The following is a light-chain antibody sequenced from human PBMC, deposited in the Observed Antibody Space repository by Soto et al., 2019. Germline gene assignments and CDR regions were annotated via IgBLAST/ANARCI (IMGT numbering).Light chain of an antibody. V-gene: IGKV1-8*01. CDR3: QQYYSYPRT. J-gene: IGKJ4*01. CDR2: AAS. CDR1: QGISSY. Sequence: AIRMTQSPSSLSASTGDRVTITCRASQGISSYLAWYQQKPGKAPKLLIYAASTLQSGVPSRFSGSGSGTDFTLTISCLQSEDFATYYCQQYYSYPRTFGGGTKVDLK.